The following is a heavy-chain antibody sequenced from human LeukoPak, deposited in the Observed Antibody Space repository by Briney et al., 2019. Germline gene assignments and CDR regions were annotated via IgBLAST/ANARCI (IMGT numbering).Heavy chain of an antibody. CDR3: ARGPPLGYYDSSGYL. V-gene: IGHV4-4*07. Sequence: SETLSLTCTVSGGSTSSYYWSWIRQPAGKGLEWIGRIYTGGSTNYNPSLKSRVTMSVDTSKNQFSLKLSSVTAADTAVYYCARGPPLGYYDSSGYLWGQGTLVTVSS. J-gene: IGHJ4*02. D-gene: IGHD3-22*01. CDR1: GGSTSSYY. CDR2: IYTGGST.